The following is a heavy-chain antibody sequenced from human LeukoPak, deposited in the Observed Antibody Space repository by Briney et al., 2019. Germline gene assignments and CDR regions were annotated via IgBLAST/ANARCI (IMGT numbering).Heavy chain of an antibody. D-gene: IGHD1-26*01. CDR3: ARVASGSYFSDY. J-gene: IGHJ4*02. CDR1: GGSISTSY. CDR2: INHSGST. V-gene: IGHV4-34*01. Sequence: SETLSLTCTVSGGSISTSYWSWIRQPPGKGLEWIGEINHSGSTNYNPSLKSRVTISVDTSKNQFSPKLSSVTAADTAVYYCARVASGSYFSDYWGQGTLVTVSS.